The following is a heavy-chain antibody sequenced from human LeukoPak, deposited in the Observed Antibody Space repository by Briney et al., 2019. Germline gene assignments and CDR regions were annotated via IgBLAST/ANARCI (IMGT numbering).Heavy chain of an antibody. D-gene: IGHD5-12*01. CDR2: ISYDGSNK. V-gene: IGHV3-30*03. CDR1: GFTFSNYG. CDR3: AGAYSGYDSVDY. Sequence: GGSLRLSCAASGFTFSNYGMHWVRQAPGKGLEWVSFISYDGSNKYYADSVKGRFTISRDNAKNSLYLQMNSLRAEDTAVYYCAGAYSGYDSVDYWGQGTLVTVSS. J-gene: IGHJ4*02.